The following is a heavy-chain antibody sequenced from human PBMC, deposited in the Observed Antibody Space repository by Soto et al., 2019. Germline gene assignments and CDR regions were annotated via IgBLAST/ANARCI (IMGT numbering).Heavy chain of an antibody. CDR1: GFTFQNYG. CDR3: TKDNGDGVDFWSASHYRNYYGLDV. D-gene: IGHD3-3*01. J-gene: IGHJ6*02. V-gene: IGHV3-30*18. CDR2: ISKDGSK. Sequence: GGSLRLSCAASGFTFQNYGMHWVRQAPGKGLEWVAVISKDGSKYYADTVKGRFTISRDNTWNTLFLQRNTQRSVDTAMYYCTKDNGDGVDFWSASHYRNYYGLDVWRQGTSGTVS.